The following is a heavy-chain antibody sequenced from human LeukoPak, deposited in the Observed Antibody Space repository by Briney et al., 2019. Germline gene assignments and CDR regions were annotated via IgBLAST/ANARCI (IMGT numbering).Heavy chain of an antibody. CDR3: ARPKLGMVYFDY. CDR2: IYPGDSDT. CDR1: GYNFTSYW. D-gene: IGHD7-27*01. J-gene: IGHJ4*02. Sequence: PGESLQISGKGSGYNFTSYWIGWVRQLPGKGLEGMGIIYPGDSDTRYSPSFQGQVTISADKSISTAYLQWSSLKASDTAMYYCARPKLGMVYFDYWGQGTLVTVSS. V-gene: IGHV5-51*01.